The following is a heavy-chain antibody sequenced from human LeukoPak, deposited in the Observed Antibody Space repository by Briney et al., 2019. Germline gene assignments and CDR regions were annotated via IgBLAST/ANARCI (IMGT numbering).Heavy chain of an antibody. D-gene: IGHD3-22*01. CDR2: IYYSGST. CDR1: GGSISSYY. Sequence: SETLSLTCTVSGGSISSYYWSWIRQPPGKGLEWIGYIYYSGSTYYNPSLKSRVTISVDTSKNQFSLKLSSVTAADTAVYYCVGGYYPSFGYWGQGTLVTVSS. V-gene: IGHV4-59*06. J-gene: IGHJ4*02. CDR3: VGGYYPSFGY.